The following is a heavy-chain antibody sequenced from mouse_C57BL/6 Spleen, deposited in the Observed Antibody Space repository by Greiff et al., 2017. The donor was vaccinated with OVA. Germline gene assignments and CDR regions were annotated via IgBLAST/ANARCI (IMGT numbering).Heavy chain of an antibody. V-gene: IGHV1-50*01. CDR2: IDPSDSYT. CDR3: ARIYGNYLSWFAY. J-gene: IGHJ3*01. D-gene: IGHD2-1*01. Sequence: QVQLQQPGAELVKPGASVKLSCKASGYTFTSYWMQWVKQRPGQGLEWIGEIDPSDSYTNYNQKFKGKATLPVDTSSSTAYIQLSSLTSEDSAVYYCARIYGNYLSWFAYWGQGTLVTVSA. CDR1: GYTFTSYW.